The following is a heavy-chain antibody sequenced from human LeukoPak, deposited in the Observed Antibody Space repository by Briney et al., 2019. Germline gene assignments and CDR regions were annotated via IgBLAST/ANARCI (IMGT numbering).Heavy chain of an antibody. V-gene: IGHV4-30-4*01. CDR3: ARGPYGSGSYY. CDR2: IYYSGTT. D-gene: IGHD3-10*01. J-gene: IGHJ4*02. CDR1: GGSISSGDYY. Sequence: SETLSLTCTVSGGSISSGDYYWSWIRQPPGKGLEWIGYIYYSGTTYYNPSLKSRVTISVDTSKNQFSLKLTSVTAADTAVYFCARGPYGSGSYYWGQGTLVTVAS.